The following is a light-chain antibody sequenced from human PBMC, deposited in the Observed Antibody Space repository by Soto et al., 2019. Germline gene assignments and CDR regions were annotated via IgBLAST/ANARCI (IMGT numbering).Light chain of an antibody. CDR2: EVT. CDR1: RSDVGGYDY. V-gene: IGLV2-14*01. CDR3: SSYTSVSTHV. Sequence: QSVLTQPASESGSPGQSITISCTGTRSDVGGYDYVSWYQQHPGKAPKLMIYEVTNRPSGVSNRFSGSKSGNTASLTISGLQAEDEAHYYCSSYTSVSTHVFGTGTTVTVL. J-gene: IGLJ1*01.